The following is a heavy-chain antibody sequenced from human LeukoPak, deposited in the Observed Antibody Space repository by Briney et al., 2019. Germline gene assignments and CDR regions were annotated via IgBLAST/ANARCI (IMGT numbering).Heavy chain of an antibody. V-gene: IGHV3-53*01. CDR2: IYSGGST. D-gene: IGHD3-22*01. Sequence: GGSLRLSCAASGFTVSSNYMSWVPQAPGKGLEWVSVIYSGGSTYYADSVKGRFTISRDNSKNTLYLQMNSLRVEDTAVYYCARDGGTYYYDSSGYYPQGYFDYWGQGTLVTVSS. J-gene: IGHJ4*02. CDR3: ARDGGTYYYDSSGYYPQGYFDY. CDR1: GFTVSSNY.